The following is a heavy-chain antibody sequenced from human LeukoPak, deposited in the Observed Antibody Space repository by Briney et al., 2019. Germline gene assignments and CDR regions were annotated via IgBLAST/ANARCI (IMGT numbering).Heavy chain of an antibody. CDR3: ARDRAVGASDSYDL. D-gene: IGHD4-23*01. J-gene: IGHJ3*01. CDR1: TSTFSDRY. Sequence: PGQSLTLSSIVDTSTFSDRYMACIRQRPGKGLEWLSYISTSDRRVYLADSVKGRFTVSRDDARKSLFLQMNSLRPDDCAVYYCARDRAVGASDSYDLWGPGTMVIVSS. CDR2: ISTSDRRV. V-gene: IGHV3-11*04.